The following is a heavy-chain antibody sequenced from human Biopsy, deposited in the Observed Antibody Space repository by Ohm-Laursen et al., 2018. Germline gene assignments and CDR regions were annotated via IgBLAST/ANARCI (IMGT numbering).Heavy chain of an antibody. V-gene: IGHV4-59*01. CDR1: GDSISSYY. Sequence: SETLSLTCTVSGDSISSYYWSWIRQPPGKGLEWIGYVYYTGSTDYNPSLQSRVTISVDTSKNHFSPRLRSVTPADTAIYYCARDRGFYSDRTVPGYFDLWDRGTLVTVSS. J-gene: IGHJ2*01. CDR2: VYYTGST. CDR3: ARDRGFYSDRTVPGYFDL. D-gene: IGHD3-22*01.